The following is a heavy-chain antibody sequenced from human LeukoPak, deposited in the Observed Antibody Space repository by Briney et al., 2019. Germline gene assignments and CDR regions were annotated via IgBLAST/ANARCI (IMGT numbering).Heavy chain of an antibody. CDR3: ARGRYNWNGCFDY. Sequence: GGSLRLSCAASGFTVSSNYMSWVRQAPGKGLEWVSVIYSGGSTYYADSVKGRFTISRDNSKNTLYLQMNSLRAEDTAVYYCARGRYNWNGCFDYWGQGTLVTVSS. D-gene: IGHD1-20*01. J-gene: IGHJ4*02. CDR1: GFTVSSNY. V-gene: IGHV3-66*02. CDR2: IYSGGST.